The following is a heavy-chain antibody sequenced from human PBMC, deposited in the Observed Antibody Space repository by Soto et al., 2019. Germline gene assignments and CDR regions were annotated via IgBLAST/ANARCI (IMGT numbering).Heavy chain of an antibody. Sequence: ASVKVSCKASGYTFTGYYMHWVRQAPGQGLEWMGWINPNSGGTNYAQKFQGWVTMTRDMSISTAYMELSRLRSDDTAVYYCARVPICYDTSRGAFDIWGQGTMVTVSS. D-gene: IGHD2-8*01. CDR3: ARVPICYDTSRGAFDI. V-gene: IGHV1-2*04. J-gene: IGHJ3*02. CDR2: INPNSGGT. CDR1: GYTFTGYY.